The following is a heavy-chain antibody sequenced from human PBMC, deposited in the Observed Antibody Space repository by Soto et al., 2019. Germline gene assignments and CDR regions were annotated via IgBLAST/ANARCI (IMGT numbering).Heavy chain of an antibody. Sequence: GGSLTLSCAASGFTFSSYWMHWVRQAPGKGLVWVSRINSDGSSTSYADSVKGRFTISRDNAKNTLYLQMNSLSAEDTAVYYCARGLTDFWSGPSLDYWGQGTLVTVSS. V-gene: IGHV3-74*01. J-gene: IGHJ4*02. CDR1: GFTFSSYW. CDR3: ARGLTDFWSGPSLDY. CDR2: INSDGSST. D-gene: IGHD3-3*01.